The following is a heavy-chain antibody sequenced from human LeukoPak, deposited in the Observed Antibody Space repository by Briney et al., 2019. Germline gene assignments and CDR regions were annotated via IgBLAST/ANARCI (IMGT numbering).Heavy chain of an antibody. J-gene: IGHJ3*02. CDR1: GGSISSYY. Sequence: ASETLSFTCTVSGGSISSYYWSWIRQPAGKGLEWIGRIYTSGSTNYNPSLKSRVTMSVDTSKNQFSLKLSSVTAADTAVYYCARDPFYDSSGYPGGAFDIWGQGTMVTVSS. CDR3: ARDPFYDSSGYPGGAFDI. CDR2: IYTSGST. V-gene: IGHV4-4*07. D-gene: IGHD3-22*01.